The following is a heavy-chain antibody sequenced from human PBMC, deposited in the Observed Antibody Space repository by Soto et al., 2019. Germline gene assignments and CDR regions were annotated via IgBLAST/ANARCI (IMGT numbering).Heavy chain of an antibody. J-gene: IGHJ6*02. CDR3: ARIRGLGSEDYVWGSYRPLYYYGMDV. CDR2: ISAYNGNT. Sequence: GASVKVSCKASGYTFTSYGISWVRQAPGQGLEWMGWISAYNGNTNYAQKLQGRVTMTTDTSTSTAYMELRSLRSDDTAVYYCARIRGLGSEDYVWGSYRPLYYYGMDVWGQGTTVTVSS. CDR1: GYTFTSYG. D-gene: IGHD3-16*02. V-gene: IGHV1-18*01.